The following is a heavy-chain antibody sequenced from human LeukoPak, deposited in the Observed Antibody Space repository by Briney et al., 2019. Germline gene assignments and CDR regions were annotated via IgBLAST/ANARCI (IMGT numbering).Heavy chain of an antibody. CDR3: ARGPDSSGWYYFDY. D-gene: IGHD6-19*01. J-gene: IGHJ4*02. V-gene: IGHV3-66*01. CDR2: IYSGGST. CDR1: GFTFDDYA. Sequence: GGSLRLSCAASGFTFDDYAMHWVRQAPGKGLEWVSVIYSGGSTYYADSVKGRFTISRDNSKNTLYLQMNSLRAEDTAVYYCARGPDSSGWYYFDYWGQGTLVTVSS.